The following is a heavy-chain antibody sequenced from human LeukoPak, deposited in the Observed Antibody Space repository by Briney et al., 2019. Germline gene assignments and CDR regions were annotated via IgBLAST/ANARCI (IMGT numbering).Heavy chain of an antibody. V-gene: IGHV1-2*02. J-gene: IGHJ6*02. Sequence: ASVKVSCKASGYTFTGYYMHWVRQAPGQGLEWMGWINPNSDGTNYAQKFQGRVTMTRDTSISTAYMELSRLRADDTAVYYCARVRLLLWFGELPRGDYGMDVWGQGTTVTVSS. CDR1: GYTFTGYY. D-gene: IGHD3-10*01. CDR3: ARVRLLLWFGELPRGDYGMDV. CDR2: INPNSDGT.